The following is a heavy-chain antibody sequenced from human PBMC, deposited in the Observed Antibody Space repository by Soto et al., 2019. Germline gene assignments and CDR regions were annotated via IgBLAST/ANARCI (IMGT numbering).Heavy chain of an antibody. CDR1: GFTFSSYS. CDR3: ARELDDFWRVFYSLDY. Sequence: PGGSLRLSCAASGFTFSSYSMNWVRQAPGKGLEWVSYISSSSSTIYYADSVKGRFTISRDNAKNSLYLQMNSLRDEDTAVYYCARELDDFWRVFYSLDYWGQGTLVTVSS. CDR2: ISSSSSTI. V-gene: IGHV3-48*02. D-gene: IGHD3-3*01. J-gene: IGHJ4*02.